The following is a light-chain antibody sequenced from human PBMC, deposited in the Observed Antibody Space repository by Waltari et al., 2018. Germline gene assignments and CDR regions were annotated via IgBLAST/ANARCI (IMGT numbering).Light chain of an antibody. V-gene: IGKV1-8*01. CDR3: QQYYSYPWT. CDR1: QGVSSF. J-gene: IGKJ1*01. CDR2: AAS. Sequence: AIRMTQSPSSLSASTGDRVTITCRASQGVSSFLAWYQQKPGKAPNRLIYAASTLQSGVPSRFSGSGSGTDFSLIISCLQSEDFATYYCQQYYSYPWTFGQGTKVEI.